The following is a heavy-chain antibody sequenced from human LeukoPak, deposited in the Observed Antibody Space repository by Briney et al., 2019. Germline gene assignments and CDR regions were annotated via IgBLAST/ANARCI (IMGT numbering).Heavy chain of an antibody. CDR3: ARRVYYGDYGFDY. CDR2: IYSGDSDT. D-gene: IGHD4-17*01. J-gene: IGHJ4*02. V-gene: IGHV5-51*01. CDR1: GYSFTSYW. Sequence: GESLEISCKGSGYSFTSYWIGWVRQVPGKGLEWMGIIYSGDSDTTYSPAFQGQVTISVDKSITTAYLHWSSLKASDTAVYYCARRVYYGDYGFDYWGQGTLVTVSS.